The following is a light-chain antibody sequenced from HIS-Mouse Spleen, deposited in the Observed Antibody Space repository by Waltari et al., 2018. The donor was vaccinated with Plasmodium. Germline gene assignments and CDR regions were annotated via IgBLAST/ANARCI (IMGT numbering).Light chain of an antibody. CDR3: YSTDSSGNHRV. Sequence: SYELTQPPSVSVSPAQTARITCPGDALPKKYAYWYQQKSRQAPVLVIYEDSKRPSGIPERFSGSSSGTMATLTISGAQVEDEADYYCYSTDSSGNHRVFGGGTKLTVL. CDR1: ALPKKY. CDR2: EDS. V-gene: IGLV3-10*01. J-gene: IGLJ3*02.